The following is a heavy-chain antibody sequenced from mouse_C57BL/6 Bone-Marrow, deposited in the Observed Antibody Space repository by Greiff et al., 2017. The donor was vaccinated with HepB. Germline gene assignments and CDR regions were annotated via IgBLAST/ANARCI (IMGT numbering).Heavy chain of an antibody. CDR1: GFTFSSYG. Sequence: EVHLVESGGDLVKPGGSLKLSCAASGFTFSSYGMSWVRQTPDKRLEWVATISSVGSYTYYPDSVKGRFTISRDNAKNTLYLQRSSLKSEDTAMYDWARPPYSNYVAWFAYWGQGTLVTVSA. D-gene: IGHD2-5*01. J-gene: IGHJ3*01. V-gene: IGHV5-6*01. CDR3: ARPPYSNYVAWFAY. CDR2: ISSVGSYT.